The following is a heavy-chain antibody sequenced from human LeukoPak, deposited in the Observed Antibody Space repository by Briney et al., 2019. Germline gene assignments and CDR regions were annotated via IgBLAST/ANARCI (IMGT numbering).Heavy chain of an antibody. CDR1: GGSISSYY. D-gene: IGHD3-3*01. CDR3: ARDVRTYYDFWSGYPNWFDP. J-gene: IGHJ5*02. V-gene: IGHV4-4*07. CDR2: IYTSGST. Sequence: SETLSLTCTVSGGSISSYYWSWIRQPAGKGLEWIGRIYTSGSTNYNPSLKSRVTMSVDTSKNQFSLKLSSVTAADTAVYYCARDVRTYYDFWSGYPNWFDPWGQGTLVTVSS.